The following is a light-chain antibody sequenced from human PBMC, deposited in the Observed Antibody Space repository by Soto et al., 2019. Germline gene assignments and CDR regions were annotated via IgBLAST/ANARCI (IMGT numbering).Light chain of an antibody. J-gene: IGLJ1*01. Sequence: SALTQPASVSGSPGQSITISCTGTSSDIGSYNYVSWYQQYPGKAPKLMIYDVNNRPSGVSNRFSGSKSGNTASLTISGLQAEDEADYYCSSYTSTTLYVFGTGTKLTVL. CDR1: SSDIGSYNY. CDR2: DVN. CDR3: SSYTSTTLYV. V-gene: IGLV2-14*01.